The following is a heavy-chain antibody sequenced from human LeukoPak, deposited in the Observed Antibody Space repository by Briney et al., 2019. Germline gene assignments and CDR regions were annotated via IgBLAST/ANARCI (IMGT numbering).Heavy chain of an antibody. V-gene: IGHV3-7*01. CDR1: GFTFSDYW. CDR2: IKQDGSEK. Sequence: GGSLRLSCAASGFTFSDYWMSWVRQAPGKGLEWVANIKQDGSEKHYVDSLRGRFTISRDDAKNSLDLQMNSLRAEDTAVYFCARDLYYFDSSGYYASDLWGQGTLVTVSS. D-gene: IGHD3-22*01. CDR3: ARDLYYFDSSGYYASDL. J-gene: IGHJ5*02.